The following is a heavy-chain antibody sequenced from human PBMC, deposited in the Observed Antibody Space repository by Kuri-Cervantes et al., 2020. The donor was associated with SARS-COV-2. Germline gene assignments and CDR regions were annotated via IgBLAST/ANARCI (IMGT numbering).Heavy chain of an antibody. CDR1: GFTFSNYD. Sequence: GGSLRLSCAASGFTFSNYDMNWVRQAPGKGLEWVSYISSSSRTMSNAVSVKGRFTISRDNAKNSLYLQMNSLRDEDTAVYYCARYGFGYSTFYGMDVWGQGTTVTVSS. CDR2: ISSSSRTM. CDR3: ARYGFGYSTFYGMDV. J-gene: IGHJ6*02. V-gene: IGHV3-48*02. D-gene: IGHD6-13*01.